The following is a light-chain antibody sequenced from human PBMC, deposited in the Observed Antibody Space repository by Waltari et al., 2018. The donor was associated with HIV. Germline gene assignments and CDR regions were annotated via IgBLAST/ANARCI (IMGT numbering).Light chain of an antibody. J-gene: IGKJ2*01. CDR3: QQYNYWPPYT. CDR2: GAS. Sequence: EIVMTQSPATLSVSPGERATLSCRASQTVIGNLAWYQQKPGQAPRLLVYGASARAAGVPARVTGSGSGTEFTLTISTMQSEDVAVYYCQQYNYWPPYTFGQGTKLEIK. V-gene: IGKV3-15*01. CDR1: QTVIGN.